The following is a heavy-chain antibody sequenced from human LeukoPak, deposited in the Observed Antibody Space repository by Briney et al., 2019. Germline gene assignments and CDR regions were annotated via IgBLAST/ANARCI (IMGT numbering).Heavy chain of an antibody. CDR2: IYYSGST. J-gene: IGHJ3*02. D-gene: IGHD3-10*01. Sequence: SETLSLTCAVSGYSISGSNWWGWIRQPPGKGLEWIGYIYYSGSTNYNPSLKSRVTMSVDTSKNQFSLKLSSVTALDTAVYYCARNFGQWARNAFDIWGQGTMVTVSS. V-gene: IGHV4-28*06. CDR1: GYSISGSNW. CDR3: ARNFGQWARNAFDI.